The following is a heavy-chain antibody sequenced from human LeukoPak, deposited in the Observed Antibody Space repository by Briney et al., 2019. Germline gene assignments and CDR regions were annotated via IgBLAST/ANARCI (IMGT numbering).Heavy chain of an antibody. CDR1: GFTVSSNY. CDR3: AKDSHNGYFDY. D-gene: IGHD2-8*01. V-gene: IGHV3-23*01. Sequence: GGSLRLSCAASGFTVSSNYINWVRQAPGKGLEWVSGIGGYDHSTYYADSLKGRFTISKDTSKNTLYLQMNSLRPGDTAVYFCAKDSHNGYFDYWGQGTLVTVSS. J-gene: IGHJ4*02. CDR2: IGGYDHST.